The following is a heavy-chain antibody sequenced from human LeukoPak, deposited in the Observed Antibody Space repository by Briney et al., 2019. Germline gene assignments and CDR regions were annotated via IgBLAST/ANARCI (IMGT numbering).Heavy chain of an antibody. CDR2: INHSGST. CDR3: ASFGMHSSGWYGDY. D-gene: IGHD6-19*01. CDR1: GGSFSGYY. V-gene: IGHV4-34*01. J-gene: IGHJ4*02. Sequence: PSETLSLTCAVYGGSFSGYYWSWIRQPPGKGLEWIGEINHSGSTNYNPSLKSRVTISVDTSKNQFSLKLSSVTAADTAVYYCASFGMHSSGWYGDYWGQGTLATVSS.